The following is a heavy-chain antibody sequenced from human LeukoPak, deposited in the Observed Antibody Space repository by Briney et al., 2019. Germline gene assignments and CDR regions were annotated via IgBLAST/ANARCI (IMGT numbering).Heavy chain of an antibody. J-gene: IGHJ6*03. CDR1: GFTFDDYA. D-gene: IGHD2-2*01. Sequence: PGGSLRLSCAASGFTFDDYAMHWVRHAPGKGLEWVSLISWDGGSTYYADSVKGRFTISRDNSKNSLYLQMNSLRAEDTALYYCAKDMLPAAMEYYMDVWGKGTTVTVSS. V-gene: IGHV3-43D*03. CDR3: AKDMLPAAMEYYMDV. CDR2: ISWDGGST.